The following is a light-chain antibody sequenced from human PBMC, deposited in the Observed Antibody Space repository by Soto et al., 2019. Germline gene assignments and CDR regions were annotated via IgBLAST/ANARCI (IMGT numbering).Light chain of an antibody. J-gene: IGKJ1*01. Sequence: EIVMTQSPGTLSVSPGERVTLSCRASQSVSSNLAWYQQKPGQAPRLLIYGASTRATGIPARFSGSRSGTELTLTISSLQSEDFAVYYCQQYNNWPRTFGQGTKVEIK. CDR2: GAS. CDR3: QQYNNWPRT. CDR1: QSVSSN. V-gene: IGKV3-15*01.